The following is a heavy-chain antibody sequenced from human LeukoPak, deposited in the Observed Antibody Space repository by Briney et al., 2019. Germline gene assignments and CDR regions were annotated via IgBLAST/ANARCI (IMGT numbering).Heavy chain of an antibody. CDR3: AKDVRYGDLVYYMDV. CDR1: GFTFSSYW. J-gene: IGHJ6*03. Sequence: GGSLRLSCAASGFTFSSYWMSWVRQAPGKGLEWVATIRQDGSQKYYVDSVKGRFTISRDNAKNSLYLQMNSLRAEDTAVYYCAKDVRYGDLVYYMDVWGKGTTVTVSS. CDR2: IRQDGSQK. D-gene: IGHD4-17*01. V-gene: IGHV3-7*01.